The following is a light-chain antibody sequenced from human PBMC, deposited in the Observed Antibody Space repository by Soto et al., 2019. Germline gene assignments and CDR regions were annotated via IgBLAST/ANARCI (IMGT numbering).Light chain of an antibody. CDR1: QRINSY. Sequence: DIQMTQSPSSLSSSVVYIGTISCRTSQRINSYLNWYQQKPGEAPTLLIYGASSLQSGVPSRFSGSGSGTDFTLAINSLQPEDFATYYCQQSSRTPITFGQGTRLEIK. V-gene: IGKV1-39*01. CDR2: GAS. CDR3: QQSSRTPIT. J-gene: IGKJ5*01.